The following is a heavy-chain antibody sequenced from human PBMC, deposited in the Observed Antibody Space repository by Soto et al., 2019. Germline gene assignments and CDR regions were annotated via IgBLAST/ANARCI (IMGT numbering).Heavy chain of an antibody. CDR2: ISFNGGST. D-gene: IGHD3-3*01. CDR1: GFTFSNYA. CDR3: ARFRSGYRYGMDV. J-gene: IGHJ6*02. V-gene: IGHV3-23*01. Sequence: GGSLRLSCAASGFTFSNYAMSWVRQAPGKGLEWVSTISFNGGSTDYADSVKGRFTISRDNSKNTLYLQMNSLRAEDTAVYYCARFRSGYRYGMDVWGQGTTVTVSS.